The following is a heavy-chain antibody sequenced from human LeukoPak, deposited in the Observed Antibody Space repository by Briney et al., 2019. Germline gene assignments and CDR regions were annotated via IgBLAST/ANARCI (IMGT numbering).Heavy chain of an antibody. CDR3: AKGTAESSGWYEGYFDY. J-gene: IGHJ4*02. CDR1: GFTFSIYA. D-gene: IGHD6-13*01. V-gene: IGHV3-23*01. CDR2: ISGSGGST. Sequence: GGSLRLSCAASGFTFSIYAMNWVRQAPGKGLERVSAISGSGGSTYYADSVKGRFTISRDNSKNTLYLQMNSLRAEDTAVYYCAKGTAESSGWYEGYFDYWGQGTLVTVSS.